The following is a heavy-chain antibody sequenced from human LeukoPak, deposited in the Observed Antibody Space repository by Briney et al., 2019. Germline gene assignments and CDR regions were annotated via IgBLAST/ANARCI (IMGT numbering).Heavy chain of an antibody. CDR3: ARAYADARLYYYYYMDV. D-gene: IGHD4-17*01. J-gene: IGHJ6*03. Sequence: ASVKVSCKASGYTFTGYYMHWVRQAPGQGLEWMGWINPNSGGTNYAQKFQGRVTMTRDTSISTAYMELSRLRSDDTAVYYCARAYADARLYYYYYMDVWGKGTTVSVSS. CDR1: GYTFTGYY. V-gene: IGHV1-2*02. CDR2: INPNSGGT.